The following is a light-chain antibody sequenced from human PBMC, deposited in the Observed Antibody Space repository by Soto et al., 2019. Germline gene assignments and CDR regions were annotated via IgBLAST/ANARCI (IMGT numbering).Light chain of an antibody. CDR1: SSDVGGYNY. Sequence: QSVLTQPASVYGSPGQSITISCTGTSSDVGGYNYVSWYQQHPGKAPKLMIYEVSNRPSGVSSRFSGSKSGSTASLTISGLQAEDEADYYCSSSTTSSTLVFGTGTKLTVL. CDR3: SSSTTSSTLV. V-gene: IGLV2-14*01. CDR2: EVS. J-gene: IGLJ1*01.